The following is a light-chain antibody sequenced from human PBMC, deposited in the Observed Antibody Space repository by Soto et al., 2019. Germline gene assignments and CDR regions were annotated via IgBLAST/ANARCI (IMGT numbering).Light chain of an antibody. CDR2: GVS. Sequence: EIVLTQSPGTLSLFPGEGATLSCRASQSLSSGYLAWYQQKPGQAPRLLIYGVSSRATGIPDGFSGSGSGTDFTLTISRLEPEDFAVYYCQQYSSSLVYTFGQGTKLEIK. J-gene: IGKJ2*01. CDR1: QSLSSGY. V-gene: IGKV3-20*01. CDR3: QQYSSSLVYT.